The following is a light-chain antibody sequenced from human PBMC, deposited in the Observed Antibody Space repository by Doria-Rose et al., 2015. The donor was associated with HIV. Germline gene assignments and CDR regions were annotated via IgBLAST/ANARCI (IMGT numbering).Light chain of an antibody. Sequence: DSLVVSLGERATINCKSSQSVLYSSNNKNYLAWYQQKPGQPPKLLIYWASTRESGVPDRFSGSGSGTDFSLTISSLQAEDVAVYYCQQYYSTPYTFGQGTRLEIK. CDR1: QSVLYSSNNKNY. J-gene: IGKJ2*01. V-gene: IGKV4-1*01. CDR2: WAS. CDR3: QQYYSTPYT.